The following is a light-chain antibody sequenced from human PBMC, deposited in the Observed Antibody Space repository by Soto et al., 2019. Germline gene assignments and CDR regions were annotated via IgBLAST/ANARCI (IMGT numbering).Light chain of an antibody. CDR2: DAS. Sequence: EIVLTQSPATLSLSPGERATLSCRASQSVSIKLAWYQQKPGRAPRVLIYDASTRATGVPDRFSGSGSGTDFTLTISRLEPEDFAVYYCQQYGGSPVTFGQGTRLEIK. J-gene: IGKJ5*01. CDR3: QQYGGSPVT. V-gene: IGKV3D-20*01. CDR1: QSVSIK.